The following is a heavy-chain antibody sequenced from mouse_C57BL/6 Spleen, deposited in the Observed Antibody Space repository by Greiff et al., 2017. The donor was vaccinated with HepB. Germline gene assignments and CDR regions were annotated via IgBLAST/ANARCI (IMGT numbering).Heavy chain of an antibody. CDR2: IRSKSNNYAT. CDR3: VRQGDYDENDWYFDV. Sequence: EVQRVESGGGLVQPKGSLKLSCAASGFSFNTYAMHWVRQAPGKGLEWVARIRSKSNNYATYYADSVKDRFNISSNDSESMLYLQMNNLKTEDTAMYYCVRQGDYDENDWYFDVWGTATTVTFAS. V-gene: IGHV10-1*01. CDR1: GFSFNTYA. D-gene: IGHD2-4*01. J-gene: IGHJ1*03.